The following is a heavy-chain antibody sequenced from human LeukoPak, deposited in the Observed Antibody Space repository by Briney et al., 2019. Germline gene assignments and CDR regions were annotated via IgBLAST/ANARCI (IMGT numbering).Heavy chain of an antibody. CDR3: ARSNYYDSSGYISYYYSYYRAV. D-gene: IGHD3-22*01. CDR2: IIPIFGTA. J-gene: IGHJ6*03. Sequence: ASVKVSCKASGGTFSSYAISWVRQAPGQGLEWMGGIIPIFGTANYAQKFQGRVTITADESTSTAYMELSSLRSEDTAVYYCARSNYYDSSGYISYYYSYYRAVGGKGPTVTISS. V-gene: IGHV1-69*13. CDR1: GGTFSSYA.